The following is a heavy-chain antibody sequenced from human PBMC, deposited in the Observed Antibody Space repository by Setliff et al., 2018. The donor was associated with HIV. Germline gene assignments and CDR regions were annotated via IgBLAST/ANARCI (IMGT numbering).Heavy chain of an antibody. J-gene: IGHJ4*02. CDR2: IIPMFGTA. CDR1: GGTLSNYA. V-gene: IGHV1-69*05. CDR3: ARSGYGDYDVEAPWDY. Sequence: SVKVSCKASGGTLSNYAVNWVRQAPGGGLEWMGEIIPMFGTAKYAQKFQARVTLTTDESTSTAYMEVSGLKSDDTAVYYCARSGYGDYDVEAPWDYWGQG. D-gene: IGHD4-17*01.